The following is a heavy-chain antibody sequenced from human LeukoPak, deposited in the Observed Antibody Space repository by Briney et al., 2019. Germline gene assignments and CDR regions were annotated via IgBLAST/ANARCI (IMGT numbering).Heavy chain of an antibody. V-gene: IGHV3-7*01. D-gene: IGHD3-10*01. CDR2: IKPDGSET. J-gene: IGHJ4*02. CDR3: ARGGSWSFDY. CDR1: GFTFSSYF. Sequence: PGGSLSLSCAASGFTFSSYFVNCVRQAPGKGLEWVANIKPDGSETYYVDSVKGRFTISRDNTKNSLYLQMNSLRAEDTAVYYCARGGSWSFDYWGQGTLVTVSS.